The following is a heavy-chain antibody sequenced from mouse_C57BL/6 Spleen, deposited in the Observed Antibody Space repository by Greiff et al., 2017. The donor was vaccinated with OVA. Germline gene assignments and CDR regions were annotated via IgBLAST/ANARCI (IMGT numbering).Heavy chain of an antibody. CDR1: GYTFTDYN. CDR2: INPNNGGT. V-gene: IGHV1-18*01. J-gene: IGHJ2*01. CDR3: AREENYYGSSYFYY. Sequence: VQLQQSGPELVKPGASVKIPCKASGYTFTDYNMDWVKQSHGKSLEWIGDINPNNGGTIYNQKFKGKATLTVDKSSSTAYMELRSLTSEDTAVYYCAREENYYGSSYFYYWGQGTTLTVSS. D-gene: IGHD1-1*01.